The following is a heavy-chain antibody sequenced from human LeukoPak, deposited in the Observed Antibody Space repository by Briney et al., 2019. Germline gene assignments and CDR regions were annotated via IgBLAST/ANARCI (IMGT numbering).Heavy chain of an antibody. J-gene: IGHJ6*03. CDR3: ARDIPTYYYYYMDV. CDR1: GGSISSGSYY. V-gene: IGHV4-61*02. Sequence: SETLSLTCTVSGGSISSGSYYWSWIRQPAGKGLEWIGRIYTSGSTNYNPSLKSRVTISVDTSKNQFSLKLSSVTAADTAVCYCARDIPTYYYYYMDVWGKGTTVTVSS. CDR2: IYTSGST.